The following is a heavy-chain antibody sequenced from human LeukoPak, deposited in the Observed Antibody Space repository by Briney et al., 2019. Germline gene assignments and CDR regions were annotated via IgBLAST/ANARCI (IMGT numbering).Heavy chain of an antibody. J-gene: IGHJ6*03. V-gene: IGHV4-39*07. CDR1: GGSISSSSYY. CDR2: IYYSGST. CDR3: AKGRYYYYMDV. Sequence: SETLSLTCTVSGGSISSSSYYWGWIRQPPGKGLEWIGSIYYSGSTNYNPSLKSRVTISIDTSKNQVSLKLNSVTAADTAVYYCAKGRYYYYMDVWGKGTTVTVS.